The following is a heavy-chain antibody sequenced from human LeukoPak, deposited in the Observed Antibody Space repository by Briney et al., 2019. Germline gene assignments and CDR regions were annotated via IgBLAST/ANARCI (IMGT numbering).Heavy chain of an antibody. CDR2: IYHTGST. CDR1: DYSISSGFY. Sequence: PSETLSLTCAVSDYSISSGFYWGWVRQSPGKGLEWIGNIYHTGSTYYHPSLKSRVTISVDMSKNQFSLKLSSVTAADTAVYYCARGEDVSGYRTDCWGQGTLVTVSS. CDR3: ARGEDVSGYRTDC. V-gene: IGHV4-38-2*01. D-gene: IGHD3-3*01. J-gene: IGHJ4*02.